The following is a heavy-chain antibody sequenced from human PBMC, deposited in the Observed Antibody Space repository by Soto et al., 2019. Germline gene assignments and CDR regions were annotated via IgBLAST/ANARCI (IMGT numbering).Heavy chain of an antibody. V-gene: IGHV3-48*04. CDR1: GFTFSSYS. Sequence: GGSLRLSCAASGFTFSSYSMNWVRQAPGKWLEWVSCIISTGSTTYYADSVKGRFTISRDNAKNSLYLQMNSLRGEYTAVYYSARVGTSTVTELDAFDIWGQGTMVTVSS. CDR2: IISTGSTT. J-gene: IGHJ3*02. D-gene: IGHD4-17*01. CDR3: ARVGTSTVTELDAFDI.